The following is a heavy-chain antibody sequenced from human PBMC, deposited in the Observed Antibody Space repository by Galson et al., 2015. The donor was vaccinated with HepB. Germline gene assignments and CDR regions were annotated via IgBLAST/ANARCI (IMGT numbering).Heavy chain of an antibody. CDR3: SRGEYSGT. V-gene: IGHV3-7*03. Sequence: SLRLSCAASGFTSSSYWMSWFRQAPGKGLEWVANINRDGSEKNYVGSLKGRFTISRDNARNSLYLQMNRLRAEDTSMYYCSRGEYSGTWARGTLVTVSS. D-gene: IGHD2/OR15-2a*01. CDR2: INRDGSEK. J-gene: IGHJ5*02. CDR1: GFTSSSYW.